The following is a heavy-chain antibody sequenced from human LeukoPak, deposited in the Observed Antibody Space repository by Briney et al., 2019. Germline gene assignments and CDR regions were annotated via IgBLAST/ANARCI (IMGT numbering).Heavy chain of an antibody. CDR1: GFTFSSYS. J-gene: IGHJ4*02. D-gene: IGHD4-17*01. CDR3: ARGYYGDPSRVYYFDY. V-gene: IGHV3-21*01. CDR2: ISSSGSYI. Sequence: GGSLRLSCAASGFTFSSYSMNWVRQAPGKGLEWVSSISSSGSYIYYADSVKGRFTISRDNAKNSLYLQMNSLRAEDTAVYYCARGYYGDPSRVYYFDYWGQGTLVTVSS.